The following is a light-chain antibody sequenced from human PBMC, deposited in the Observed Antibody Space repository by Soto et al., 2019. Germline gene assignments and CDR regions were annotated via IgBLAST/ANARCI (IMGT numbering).Light chain of an antibody. CDR2: GAS. V-gene: IGKV3-15*01. CDR3: QQYNNWPPIT. Sequence: ETVMTQSPATLSVSPGEGATLSCRASQSVSINLAWYQQIPGQAPRLLIYGASTRATGIPARFSGSGSGTEFTLTISSLQSEDFAVYYCQQYNNWPPITFGQGTRLEIK. CDR1: QSVSIN. J-gene: IGKJ5*01.